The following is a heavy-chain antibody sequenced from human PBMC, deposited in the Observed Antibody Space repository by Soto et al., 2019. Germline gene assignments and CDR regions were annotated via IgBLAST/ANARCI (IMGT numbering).Heavy chain of an antibody. D-gene: IGHD4-4*01. CDR3: ARSLAKLGSNYDWFDS. CDR2: ISSSSRYI. V-gene: IGHV3-21*01. J-gene: IGHJ5*01. CDR1: GFNFNTNS. Sequence: LRLSCAASGFNFNTNSMNWVRQAPGKGLEWVSSISSSSRYIYDADSVKGRFTVSRDNAKNSLYLQMNSLRAEDTAVYYCARSLAKLGSNYDWFDSWGPGVLVTVSS.